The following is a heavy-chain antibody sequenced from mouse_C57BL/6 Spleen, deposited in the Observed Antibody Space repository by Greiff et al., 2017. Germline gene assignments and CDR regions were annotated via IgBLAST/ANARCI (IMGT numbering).Heavy chain of an antibody. Sequence: QVQLQQPGAELVKPGASVKLSCKASGYTFTSYWMQWVKQRPGQGLEWIGEIDPSASYTNYNQKFKGKATLTVDTSSSTAYMQLSSLTSEDSAVYYCARAGTEAMDYWGQGTSVTVSS. CDR3: ARAGTEAMDY. D-gene: IGHD4-1*01. CDR2: IDPSASYT. J-gene: IGHJ4*01. CDR1: GYTFTSYW. V-gene: IGHV1-50*01.